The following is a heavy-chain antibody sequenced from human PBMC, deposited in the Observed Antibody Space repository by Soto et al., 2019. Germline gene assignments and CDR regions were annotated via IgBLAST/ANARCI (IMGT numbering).Heavy chain of an antibody. Sequence: QSTLKEFGPMLVRPKHTSTLTCTFSGSSFTTSGLAVAWIRQPPGEALEWLALINWDDDRRYNSSLKSRLTFTRDTSKGQVVLTMTNMDPMDTATYFCAHSQRGPRDFWGPGILVTVSS. J-gene: IGHJ4*02. CDR2: INWDDDR. CDR3: AHSQRGPRDF. D-gene: IGHD5-12*01. CDR1: GSSFTTSGLA. V-gene: IGHV2-5*02.